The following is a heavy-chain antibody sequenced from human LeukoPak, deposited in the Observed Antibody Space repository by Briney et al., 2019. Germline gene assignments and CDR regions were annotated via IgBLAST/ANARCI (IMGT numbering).Heavy chain of an antibody. CDR3: ARVRVLTTVTPSYYFDY. J-gene: IGHJ4*02. Sequence: SVTLSLTCTVSGGSISSYYWSWIRQPPGKGLEWIGYIYYSGSTNYNPSLKSRVTISVDTSKNQFSLKLSSVTAADTAVYYCARVRVLTTVTPSYYFDYWGQGTLVTISS. D-gene: IGHD4-17*01. V-gene: IGHV4-59*01. CDR1: GGSISSYY. CDR2: IYYSGST.